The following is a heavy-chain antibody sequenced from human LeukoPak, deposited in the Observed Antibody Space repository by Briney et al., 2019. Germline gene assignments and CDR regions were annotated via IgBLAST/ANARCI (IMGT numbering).Heavy chain of an antibody. CDR3: AKMGVGSGSYYTDFDY. J-gene: IGHJ4*02. V-gene: IGHV3-30*18. CDR1: GFTFSSYG. D-gene: IGHD3-10*01. Sequence: GGSLRLSCAASGFTFSSYGMHWVRQAPGKGLEWVAVISYDGSNKYYADSVKGRFTISRDNSKNTLYLQMNSLRAEDTAVYYCAKMGVGSGSYYTDFDYWGQGSLVTVSS. CDR2: ISYDGSNK.